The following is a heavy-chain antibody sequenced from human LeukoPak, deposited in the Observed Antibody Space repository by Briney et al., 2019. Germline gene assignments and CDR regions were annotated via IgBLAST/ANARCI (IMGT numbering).Heavy chain of an antibody. CDR1: GFTFSSYS. J-gene: IGHJ4*02. Sequence: GGSLRLSCAASGFTFSSYSMNWVRQAPGKGLEWVSSISSSSSYIYYADPVKGRFTISRDNAKNSLYLQMNSLRAEDTAVYYCASRSGYSSSWYMGGEDYWGQGTLVTVSS. CDR2: ISSSSSYI. CDR3: ASRSGYSSSWYMGGEDY. D-gene: IGHD6-13*01. V-gene: IGHV3-21*01.